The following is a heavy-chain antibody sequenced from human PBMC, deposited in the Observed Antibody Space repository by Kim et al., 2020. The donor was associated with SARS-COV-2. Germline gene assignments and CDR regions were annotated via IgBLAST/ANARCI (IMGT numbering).Heavy chain of an antibody. CDR3: ARDTRRISLDSPHPADGAFDV. D-gene: IGHD3-3*02. V-gene: IGHV1-18*01. J-gene: IGHJ3*01. CDR1: GYTFNRYG. CDR2: ISTYNGNT. Sequence: ASVKVSCKSSGYTFNRYGITWVRQAPGQGLEWMGWISTYNGNTNYGQKFEDRVTMTTDTSTSAAYMELRSLRSDDTAVYYCARDTRRISLDSPHPADGAFDVWGQGTMVTVSS.